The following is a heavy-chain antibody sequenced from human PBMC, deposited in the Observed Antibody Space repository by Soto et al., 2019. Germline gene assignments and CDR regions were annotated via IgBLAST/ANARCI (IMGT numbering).Heavy chain of an antibody. V-gene: IGHV3-7*01. CDR2: IKFDGNVK. Sequence: EVQLVESGGGLVQPGGSLKMSCEASGFTFSGYWMSWVRQAPGKGLEWVANIKFDGNVKNYVDSVKGRFTISRDNAKNSLYLQMNSLRAEDTAVYYCARDSGYNIAVVPHITRNHYFDYWGPGTLVTVSS. D-gene: IGHD2-2*01. CDR1: GFTFSGYW. J-gene: IGHJ4*02. CDR3: ARDSGYNIAVVPHITRNHYFDY.